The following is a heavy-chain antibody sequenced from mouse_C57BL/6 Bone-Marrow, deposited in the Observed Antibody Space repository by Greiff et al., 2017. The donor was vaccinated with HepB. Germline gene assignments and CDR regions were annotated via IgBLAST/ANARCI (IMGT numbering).Heavy chain of an antibody. V-gene: IGHV5-6*01. D-gene: IGHD1-1*01. Sequence: VQLKESGGDLVKPGGSLKLSCAASGFTFSSYGMSWVRQTPDKRLEWVATISSGGSYTYYPDSVKGRFTISRDNAKNTLYLQMSSLKSEDTAMYYCARHRYYYGSKFAYWGQGTLVTVSA. J-gene: IGHJ3*01. CDR3: ARHRYYYGSKFAY. CDR1: GFTFSSYG. CDR2: ISSGGSYT.